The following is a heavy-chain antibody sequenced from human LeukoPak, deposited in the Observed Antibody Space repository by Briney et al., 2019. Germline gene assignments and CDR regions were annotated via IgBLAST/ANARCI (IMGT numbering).Heavy chain of an antibody. Sequence: GGSLRLSCAASGFTFDDYAMHWVRQAPGKGLEWVSSISSTSSYIYYADSVKSRFTISRDNAKNSLYLQMNSLRAEDTAVYYCARSSGWYHRGPDYYYYYMDVWGKGTTVTVS. CDR2: ISSTSSYI. CDR3: ARSSGWYHRGPDYYYYYMDV. V-gene: IGHV3-21*01. J-gene: IGHJ6*03. CDR1: GFTFDDYA. D-gene: IGHD6-19*01.